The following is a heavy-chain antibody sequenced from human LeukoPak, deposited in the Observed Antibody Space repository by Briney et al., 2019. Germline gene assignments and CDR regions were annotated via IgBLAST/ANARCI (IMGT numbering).Heavy chain of an antibody. J-gene: IGHJ4*02. V-gene: IGHV1-46*01. CDR3: AGDSTPTIVVVPAAKDPSFDY. Sequence: ASVTVSCKASGYTFTSYYMHWVRQAPGQGLEWMGIINPSGGSTSYAQKFQGRVTMTRDMSTSTVYMELSSLRSEDTAVYYCAGDSTPTIVVVPAAKDPSFDYWGQGTLVTVSS. CDR1: GYTFTSYY. D-gene: IGHD2-2*01. CDR2: INPSGGST.